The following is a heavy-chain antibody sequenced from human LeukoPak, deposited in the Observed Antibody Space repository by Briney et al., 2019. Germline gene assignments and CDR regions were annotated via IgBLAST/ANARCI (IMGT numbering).Heavy chain of an antibody. D-gene: IGHD3-22*01. CDR3: AIVAGYYYDSSIHD. J-gene: IGHJ4*02. CDR2: IYHSGST. V-gene: IGHV4-59*04. CDR1: GGSISSYY. Sequence: PSETLSLTCTVSGGSISSYYWSWIRQPPGKGLEWIGSIYHSGSTYYNPSLKSRVTISVDTSKNQFSLKLSSVTAADTAVYYCAIVAGYYYDSSIHDWGQGTLVTVSS.